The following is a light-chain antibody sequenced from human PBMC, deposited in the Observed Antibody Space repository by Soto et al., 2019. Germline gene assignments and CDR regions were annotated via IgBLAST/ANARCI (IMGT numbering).Light chain of an antibody. CDR3: SSYTSSSTPYV. CDR2: DVS. V-gene: IGLV2-14*01. J-gene: IGLJ1*01. CDR1: SSDVGGYIY. Sequence: QSVLTQPASVSGSPGQSITISCTGTSSDVGGYIYVSWYQQHPGKAPKLMIYDVSNRPPGVSNRFSGSKSGNTASLTISGLQAEDEADYYCSSYTSSSTPYVFGTGTKLTVL.